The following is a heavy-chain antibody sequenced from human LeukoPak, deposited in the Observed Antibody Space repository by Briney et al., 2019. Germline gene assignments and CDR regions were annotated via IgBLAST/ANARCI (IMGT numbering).Heavy chain of an antibody. D-gene: IGHD1/OR15-1a*01. V-gene: IGHV3-15*01. J-gene: IGHJ4*02. CDR3: TTDRGYKLEQSY. Sequence: GGSLRLSCAASGFTFSNAWMSWVRQAPGKGLEWVGRIKSKTDGGTTDYAAPVKGRFTISRDDSKNTLYLQMNSLKTEDTAVYYCTTDRGYKLEQSYWGQGTLVTVSS. CDR2: IKSKTDGGTT. CDR1: GFTFSNAW.